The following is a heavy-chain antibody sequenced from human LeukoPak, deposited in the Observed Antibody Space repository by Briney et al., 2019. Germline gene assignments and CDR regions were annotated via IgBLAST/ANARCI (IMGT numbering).Heavy chain of an antibody. V-gene: IGHV3-23*01. J-gene: IGHJ4*02. CDR1: GFTFSSYA. CDR2: ISGSGGST. Sequence: GGSPGLSCAASGFTFSSYAMSWVRQAPGKGLEWVSAISGSGGSTYYADSVKGRFTISRDNSKNTLYLQMNSLRAEDTAVYYCAKRQQQRSFFDYWGQGTLVTVSS. CDR3: AKRQQQRSFFDY. D-gene: IGHD6-13*01.